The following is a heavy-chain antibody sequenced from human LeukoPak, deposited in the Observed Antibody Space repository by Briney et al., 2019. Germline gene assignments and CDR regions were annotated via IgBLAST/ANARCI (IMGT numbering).Heavy chain of an antibody. J-gene: IGHJ5*02. Sequence: SVKVSCTASGGTFSSYTISWVRQAPGQGLEWMGRIIPILGIANYAQQFQGRVTIAADKSTSTAYMELSSLRSEDTAVYYCERVPPISYDSSGYYPKKNWFDPWGPGNPVTVSS. CDR3: ERVPPISYDSSGYYPKKNWFDP. CDR1: GGTFSSYT. D-gene: IGHD3-22*01. CDR2: IIPILGIA. V-gene: IGHV1-69*02.